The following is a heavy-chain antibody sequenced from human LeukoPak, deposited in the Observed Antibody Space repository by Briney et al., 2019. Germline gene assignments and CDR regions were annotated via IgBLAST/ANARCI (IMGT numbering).Heavy chain of an antibody. CDR1: GGSFSGYY. V-gene: IGHV4-59*01. D-gene: IGHD3-16*01. Sequence: SETLSLTCAVYGGSFSGYYWSWIRQPPGKGLEWIGSVYYSGSANYNPSLESRVTISVDTSESQFSLRLSSVTAADTAVYYCAREQWGLVDHWGQGTLVTVSS. CDR2: VYYSGSA. J-gene: IGHJ5*02. CDR3: AREQWGLVDH.